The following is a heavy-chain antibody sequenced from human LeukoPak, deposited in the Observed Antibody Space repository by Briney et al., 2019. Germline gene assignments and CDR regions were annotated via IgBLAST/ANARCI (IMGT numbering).Heavy chain of an antibody. CDR2: IYTTGSP. CDR1: VGSINSYY. D-gene: IGHD3-10*01. V-gene: IGHV4-4*07. Sequence: SETLSLTCTVSVGSINSYYWTWIRQPAGKGLEWIGRIYTTGSPDYSPSLRGRVTISVDTSMNQFSLKLTSVSAADTAVYYCARDRGVTTARGVPSWFDPWGQGILVTVSS. J-gene: IGHJ5*02. CDR3: ARDRGVTTARGVPSWFDP.